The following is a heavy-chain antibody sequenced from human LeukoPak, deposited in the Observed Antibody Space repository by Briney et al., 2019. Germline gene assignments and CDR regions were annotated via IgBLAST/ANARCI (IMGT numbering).Heavy chain of an antibody. J-gene: IGHJ4*02. Sequence: PSETLSLTCAVYGGSFSGYYWSCIRQPPGKGLEWIGEINHSGSTNYNPSLKSRVTISVDTSKNQLSLKLSSVTAADTAVYYCARSRWLRFRVFDYWGQGTLVTVSS. CDR3: ARSRWLRFRVFDY. V-gene: IGHV4-34*01. CDR1: GGSFSGYY. CDR2: INHSGST. D-gene: IGHD5-12*01.